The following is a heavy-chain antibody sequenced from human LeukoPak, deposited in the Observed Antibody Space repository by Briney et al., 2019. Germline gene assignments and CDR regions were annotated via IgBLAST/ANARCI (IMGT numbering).Heavy chain of an antibody. CDR1: GFTFSSYA. J-gene: IGHJ4*02. CDR2: ISGSGGST. Sequence: SGGSLRLSCAASGFTFSSYAMSWVRQAPGKGLEWVSAISGSGGSTYYADSVKGRFTISRDNSKNTLYLQMNSLRAEDTAVYYCAKSEQWLVVGYFDYWGQGTLVTVSS. CDR3: AKSEQWLVVGYFDY. D-gene: IGHD6-19*01. V-gene: IGHV3-23*01.